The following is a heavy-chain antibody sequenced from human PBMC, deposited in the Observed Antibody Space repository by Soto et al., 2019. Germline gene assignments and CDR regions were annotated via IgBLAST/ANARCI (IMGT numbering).Heavy chain of an antibody. CDR2: INAGNGNT. D-gene: IGHD6-13*01. CDR1: GYTFTSYA. J-gene: IGHJ6*02. CDR3: AREGGSSSWYPLYYYYGMDV. V-gene: IGHV1-3*01. Sequence: ASVNVSCKASGYTFTSYAMHWVRQAPGQRLEWMGWINAGNGNTKYSQKFQGRVTITRDTSASTAYMELSSLRSEDTAVYYCAREGGSSSWYPLYYYYGMDVWGQGTTVTVSS.